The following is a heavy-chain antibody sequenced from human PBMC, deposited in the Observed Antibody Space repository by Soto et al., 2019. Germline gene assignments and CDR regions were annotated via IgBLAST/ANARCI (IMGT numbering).Heavy chain of an antibody. CDR2: IIPIFGTA. V-gene: IGHV1-69*13. J-gene: IGHJ5*02. Sequence: GASVKVSCKASGGTFSSYAISWVRQAPGQGLEWMGGIIPIFGTANYAQKFQGRVTITADESTSTAYMELSSLRSEDTAVYYCARGRGYCISTSCHRPWFDPWGQGTLVTVSS. CDR3: ARGRGYCISTSCHRPWFDP. D-gene: IGHD2-2*01. CDR1: GGTFSSYA.